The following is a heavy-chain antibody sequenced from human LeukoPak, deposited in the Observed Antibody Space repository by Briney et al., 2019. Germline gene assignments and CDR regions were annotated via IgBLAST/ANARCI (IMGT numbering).Heavy chain of an antibody. J-gene: IGHJ4*02. CDR2: INSDGSST. CDR1: GFTFSSYW. V-gene: IGHV3-74*01. Sequence: GGSLRLSCAASGFTFSSYWMHWVRQAPGKGLVWVSRINSDGSSTSYADSVRGRFSISRDNAKNTLYLQMNSLRAEDTAVYYCARLREIPVFGVVTKSTSYFDYWGQGTLVTVSS. D-gene: IGHD3-3*01. CDR3: ARLREIPVFGVVTKSTSYFDY.